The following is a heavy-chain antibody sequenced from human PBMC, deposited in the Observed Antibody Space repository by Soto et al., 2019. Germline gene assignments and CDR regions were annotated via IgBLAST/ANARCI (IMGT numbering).Heavy chain of an antibody. CDR1: GGSISSGGYY. CDR2: IYYSGST. CDR3: AREHIAAAGRLWAKDPKSYGFDP. D-gene: IGHD6-13*01. Sequence: SETLSLTCTVSGGSISSGGYYWSWIRQHPGKGLEWIGYIYYSGSTYYNPSLKSRVTISVDTSKNQFSLKLSSVTAADTAVYYCAREHIAAAGRLWAKDPKSYGFDPWGQGTLVTVSS. J-gene: IGHJ5*02. V-gene: IGHV4-31*03.